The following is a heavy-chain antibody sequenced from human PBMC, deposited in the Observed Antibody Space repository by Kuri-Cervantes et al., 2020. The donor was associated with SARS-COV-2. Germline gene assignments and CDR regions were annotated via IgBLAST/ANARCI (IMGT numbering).Heavy chain of an antibody. CDR1: GGSISSSSYY. CDR2: IYYSGST. J-gene: IGHJ6*02. D-gene: IGHD2-15*01. CDR3: ARGGQMYYYYGMDV. Sequence: ESLKISCTVSGGSISSSSYYWGWIRQPPGKGLEWIGSIYYSGSTYYNPSLKSRVTISVDTSKNQFSLKLSSVTAADTAVYYCARGGQMYYYYGMDVWGQGTTVTVSS. V-gene: IGHV4-39*01.